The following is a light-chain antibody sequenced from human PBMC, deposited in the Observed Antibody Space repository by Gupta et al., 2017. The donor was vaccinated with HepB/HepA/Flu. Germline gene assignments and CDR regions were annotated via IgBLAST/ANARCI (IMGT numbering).Light chain of an antibody. CDR3: MQCLEAPLT. J-gene: IGKJ4*01. CDR1: QSLLRGNGYSY. CDR2: LAS. Sequence: DIVMTQSPLSLPVTPGESASISCRSSQSLLRGNGYSYLAWYLQKPGQPPQLLLYLASKRASGVPDRFSGSGSGTAFTLKISRVKADDVGIYYCMQCLEAPLTFGGGTKVEIK. V-gene: IGKV2-28*01.